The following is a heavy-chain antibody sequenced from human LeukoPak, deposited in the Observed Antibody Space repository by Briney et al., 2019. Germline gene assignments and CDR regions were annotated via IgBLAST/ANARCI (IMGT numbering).Heavy chain of an antibody. J-gene: IGHJ4*02. D-gene: IGHD3-22*01. V-gene: IGHV3-11*01. CDR1: GFTFSDYY. Sequence: PGGSLRLSCAASGFTFSDYYMSWIRQAPGKGLEWVSYISSSGSTIYYTDSVKGRFTISRDNAKNPLYLQMNSLRAEDTAVYYCARTINEYYYDSSGYVNFDYWGQGTLVTVSS. CDR2: ISSSGSTI. CDR3: ARTINEYYYDSSGYVNFDY.